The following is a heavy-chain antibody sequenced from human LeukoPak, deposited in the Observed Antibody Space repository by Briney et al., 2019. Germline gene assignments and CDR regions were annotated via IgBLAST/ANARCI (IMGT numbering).Heavy chain of an antibody. J-gene: IGHJ5*02. CDR3: ARGRIAAADT. CDR1: GGSFSGYY. Sequence: PSETLSLTCAVYGGSFSGYYWTWIRQPPGKGLEWIGEINHSGSTNYNPSLKSRVTISVDTAKNQLSLKVSSVTAADTAVYYCARGRIAAADTWGQGTLVTVSS. V-gene: IGHV4-34*01. CDR2: INHSGST. D-gene: IGHD6-13*01.